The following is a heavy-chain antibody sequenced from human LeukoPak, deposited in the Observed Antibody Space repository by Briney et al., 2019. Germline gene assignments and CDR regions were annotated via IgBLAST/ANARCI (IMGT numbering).Heavy chain of an antibody. D-gene: IGHD3-3*01. CDR1: GFTFSSYG. CDR3: AKDQSITIFGVAPYGMDV. Sequence: GGSLRLSCAASGFTFSSYGMHWVRQAPGKGLEWVAVISYDGSNKYYADSVKGRFTISRDNSKNTLYLQMNSLRAEDTAVYYCAKDQSITIFGVAPYGMDVWGQGTTVTVSS. J-gene: IGHJ6*02. CDR2: ISYDGSNK. V-gene: IGHV3-30*18.